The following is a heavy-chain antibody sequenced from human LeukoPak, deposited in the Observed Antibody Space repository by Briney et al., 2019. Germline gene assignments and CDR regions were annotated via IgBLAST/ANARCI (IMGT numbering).Heavy chain of an antibody. Sequence: TSETLSLTCSVSGDSISSYYWSWIRQPPGKGLECIGYIYYSGSTNYNPSLKSRVTLSVDTSKNQISLKLRSVTAADTAVYYCARMQYSGSQYFDYWGQGTLVTVST. J-gene: IGHJ4*02. V-gene: IGHV4-59*01. CDR1: GDSISSYY. D-gene: IGHD1-26*01. CDR2: IYYSGST. CDR3: ARMQYSGSQYFDY.